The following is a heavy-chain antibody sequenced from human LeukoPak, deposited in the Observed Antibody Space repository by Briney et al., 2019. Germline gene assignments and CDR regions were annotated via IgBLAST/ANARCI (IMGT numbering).Heavy chain of an antibody. CDR3: ARSSVVYDFWSGSFDY. Sequence: KPSETLSLTCTVSGGSISSYYWSWIRQPPGKGLEWIGYIYYSGSTNYNPSLKSRVTISVDTSKNQFSLKLSSVTAADTAVYYCARSSVVYDFWSGSFDYWGQGTLVTVSS. J-gene: IGHJ4*02. CDR1: GGSISSYY. D-gene: IGHD3-3*01. V-gene: IGHV4-59*01. CDR2: IYYSGST.